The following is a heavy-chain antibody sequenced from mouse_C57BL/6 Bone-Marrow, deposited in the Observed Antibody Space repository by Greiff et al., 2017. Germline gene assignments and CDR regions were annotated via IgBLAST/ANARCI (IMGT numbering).Heavy chain of an antibody. CDR3: TPYGSSPGDY. CDR2: IDPENGDT. D-gene: IGHD1-1*01. J-gene: IGHJ2*01. Sequence: EVKLQQSGAELVRPGASVKLSCTASGFNIKDDYMHWVKQRPEQGLEWIGWIDPENGDTEYASKFQGKATITADTSSNTAYLQLSSLTSEDTAVYYCTPYGSSPGDYWGQGTTLTVSS. CDR1: GFNIKDDY. V-gene: IGHV14-4*01.